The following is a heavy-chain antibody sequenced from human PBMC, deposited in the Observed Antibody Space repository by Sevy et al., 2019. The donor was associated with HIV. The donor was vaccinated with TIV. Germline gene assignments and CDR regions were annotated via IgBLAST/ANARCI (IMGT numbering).Heavy chain of an antibody. Sequence: GGSLRLSCAASGFTFITYAMSWVRQAPGRGLEWVSGISGSDGSTYYADSVKGRFTISRDNSKNTLYLQMNSLRADDTAVYYCAKDRPFSVVAGASDYWGQGTVVTVSS. CDR1: GFTFITYA. J-gene: IGHJ4*02. CDR3: AKDRPFSVVAGASDY. D-gene: IGHD2-2*01. V-gene: IGHV3-23*01. CDR2: ISGSDGST.